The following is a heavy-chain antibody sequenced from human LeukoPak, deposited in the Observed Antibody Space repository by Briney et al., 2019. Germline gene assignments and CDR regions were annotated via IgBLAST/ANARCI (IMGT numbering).Heavy chain of an antibody. D-gene: IGHD3-3*01. V-gene: IGHV1-3*01. J-gene: IGHJ6*02. CDR3: ARGDHYDFWSGLRVYGMDV. CDR1: GYTFSDYA. CDR2: IDAGNGDT. Sequence: ASVKVSCKASGYTFSDYAMHWVRQAPGQRFEWMGWIDAGNGDTRYSQKFQGRVTMTRNTSISTAYMELSSLRSEDTAVYYCARGDHYDFWSGLRVYGMDVWGQGTTVTVSS.